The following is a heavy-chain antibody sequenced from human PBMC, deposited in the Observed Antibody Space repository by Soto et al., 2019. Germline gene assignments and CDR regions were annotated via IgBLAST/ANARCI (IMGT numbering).Heavy chain of an antibody. CDR1: GFTFSSYS. D-gene: IGHD6-19*01. CDR2: ISSSGSTI. J-gene: IGHJ4*02. Sequence: EVQLVESGGGLVQPGGSLRLSCAASGFTFSSYSMNWVRQAPGKGLEWVSYISSSGSTIYYADSVKGRFTISRDNAKNSLYLQMKSLIAEDRAVSYCARGQYSSGGGYFDYWGQETLVTVSS. V-gene: IGHV3-48*04. CDR3: ARGQYSSGGGYFDY.